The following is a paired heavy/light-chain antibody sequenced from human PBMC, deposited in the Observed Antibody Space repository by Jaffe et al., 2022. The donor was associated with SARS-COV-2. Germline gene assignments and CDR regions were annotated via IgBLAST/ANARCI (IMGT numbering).Light chain of an antibody. CDR1: VLAKQF. CDR2: KDR. J-gene: IGLJ2*01. Sequence: SYELTQPPSVSVSPGQTATITCSADVLAKQFAFWYQQKPGQAPVLVIYKDRERPSGIPDRFSGSSSGTTVTLTISGVQAEDEADYYCQSAHSSGNDVVFGGGTRLTVL. V-gene: IGLV3-25*03. CDR3: QSAHSSGNDVV.
Heavy chain of an antibody. V-gene: IGHV2-26*01. Sequence: QVTLKESGPVLVKPRETLTLTCTVSGFSLNDLGMGVSWVRQPPGKALEWLAHILSNDEKSYTTSLKTRLTISTEPSKTQVVLTMTNMDPGDTGTYYCARIPGIVVATTINHYYFMDVWGNGTTVTVS. CDR2: ILSNDEK. CDR3: ARIPGIVVATTINHYYFMDV. D-gene: IGHD2-21*01. J-gene: IGHJ6*03. CDR1: GFSLNDLGMG.